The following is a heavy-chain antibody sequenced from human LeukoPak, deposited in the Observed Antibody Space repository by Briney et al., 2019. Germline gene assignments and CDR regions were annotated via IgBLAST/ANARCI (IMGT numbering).Heavy chain of an antibody. V-gene: IGHV3-21*01. Sequence: PRGSLRLSCAASGFTFSTCSMKWVRQAPGKALEWVSSISGSSYHIYYADSVKGRFTISRDNANNLLYLQMNSLRAEDTAVYYCASGTIVGARGADNWGQGTLVTVSS. CDR1: GFTFSTCS. CDR3: ASGTIVGARGADN. J-gene: IGHJ4*02. D-gene: IGHD1-26*01. CDR2: ISGSSYHI.